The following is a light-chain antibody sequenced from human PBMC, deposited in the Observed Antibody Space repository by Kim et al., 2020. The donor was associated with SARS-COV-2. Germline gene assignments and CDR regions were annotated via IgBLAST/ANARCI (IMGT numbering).Light chain of an antibody. CDR3: CSYAGNSHHYV. V-gene: IGLV2-11*01. CDR2: DVT. Sequence: SLPTSCTGHRRHVVGYNFVTWYQPHPGKPPKLLIFDVTKRPSGVPDRFSASKSGNPASLTISGLQADDEADYYCCSYAGNSHHYVFGTGTQLTVL. J-gene: IGLJ1*01. CDR1: RRHVVGYNF.